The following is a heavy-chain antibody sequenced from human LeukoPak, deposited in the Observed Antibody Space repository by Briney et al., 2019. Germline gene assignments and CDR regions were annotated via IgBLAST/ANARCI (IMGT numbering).Heavy chain of an antibody. V-gene: IGHV1-69*05. Sequence: ASVKVSCKASGGTFSSYAISWVRQAPGQGFEWMGGIIPIFGTANYAQKFQGRVTITTDESTSTAYMELSSLRSEDTAVYYCARAGIAARLTYYYYYYMDVWGKGTTVTVSS. CDR3: ARAGIAARLTYYYYYYMDV. CDR1: GGTFSSYA. CDR2: IIPIFGTA. D-gene: IGHD6-6*01. J-gene: IGHJ6*03.